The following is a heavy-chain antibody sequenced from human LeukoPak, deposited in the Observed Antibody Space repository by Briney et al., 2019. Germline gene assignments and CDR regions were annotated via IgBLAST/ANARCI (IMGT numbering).Heavy chain of an antibody. J-gene: IGHJ4*02. CDR2: IRYDGNNK. D-gene: IGHD1-26*01. Sequence: GGSLRLSCAASGFLFRTYGMNWVRQPPGKGLEWVALIRYDGNNKYYADSVKGRFTISRDNSKNMLFLQMNSLRAEDTAIYYCAKDREWELVGYYFDYWGQGTLVTVSS. CDR3: AKDREWELVGYYFDY. V-gene: IGHV3-30*02. CDR1: GFLFRTYG.